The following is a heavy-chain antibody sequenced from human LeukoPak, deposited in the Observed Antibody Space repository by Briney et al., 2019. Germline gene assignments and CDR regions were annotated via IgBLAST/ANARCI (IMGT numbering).Heavy chain of an antibody. J-gene: IGHJ4*02. CDR1: GFTFGTYA. V-gene: IGHV3-49*04. D-gene: IGHD6-19*01. CDR2: IRNKANGGTA. CDR3: SRAYSTGWLGINDF. Sequence: GGSLRLSCAASGFTFGTYAMSWVRQAPGKGLEWVGFIRNKANGGTADYAASVKGRFTISRDDSKTIAYLQMNSLKNEDTAVYFCSRAYSTGWLGINDFWGQGALVTVSS.